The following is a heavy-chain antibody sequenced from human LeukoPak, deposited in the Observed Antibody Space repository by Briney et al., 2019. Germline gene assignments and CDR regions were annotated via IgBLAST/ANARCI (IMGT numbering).Heavy chain of an antibody. CDR1: GYSLTSGYN. Sequence: SGTLSLTCSVSGYSLTSGYNWGWFRQPPGRGREWIGRINYIGGTSYNPSLKSRAPISVDTSKNQFSLKLSSVTAAETAVYYCARVGYSENYLRDWGQGTLVTVSS. D-gene: IGHD1-26*01. CDR2: INYIGGT. CDR3: ARVGYSENYLRD. V-gene: IGHV4-38-2*02. J-gene: IGHJ4*02.